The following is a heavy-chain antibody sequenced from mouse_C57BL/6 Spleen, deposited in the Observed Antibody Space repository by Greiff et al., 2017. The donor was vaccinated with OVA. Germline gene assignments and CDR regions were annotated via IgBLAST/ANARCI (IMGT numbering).Heavy chain of an antibody. CDR1: GFSLTSYG. V-gene: IGHV2-5*01. D-gene: IGHD2-4*01. CDR3: AKKGIYYDPPYAMDY. J-gene: IGHJ4*01. CDR2: IWRGGST. Sequence: QVQLKQSGPGLVQPSQSLSITCTVSGFSLTSYGVHWVRQSPGKGLEWLGVIWRGGSTDYNAAFMSRLSITKDNSKSQVFFKMNSLQADDTAIYYCAKKGIYYDPPYAMDYWGQGTSVTVSS.